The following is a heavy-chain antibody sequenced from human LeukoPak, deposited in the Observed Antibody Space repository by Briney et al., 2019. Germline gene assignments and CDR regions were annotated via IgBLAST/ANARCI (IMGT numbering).Heavy chain of an antibody. J-gene: IGHJ3*02. CDR3: ARDLDAPGYSSSWYNAFDI. CDR1: GGSISSSSYY. CDR2: IYYSGST. D-gene: IGHD6-13*01. Sequence: SETLSLTCTVSGGSISSSSYYWGWIRQPPGKGLEWIGSIYYSGSTYYNPSLKSRVTISVDTSKNQFSLKLSSVTAADTAVYYCARDLDAPGYSSSWYNAFDIWGQGTMVTVSS. V-gene: IGHV4-39*07.